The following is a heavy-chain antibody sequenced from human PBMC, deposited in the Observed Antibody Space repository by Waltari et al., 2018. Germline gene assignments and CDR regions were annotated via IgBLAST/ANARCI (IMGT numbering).Heavy chain of an antibody. J-gene: IGHJ4*02. CDR3: AKSEWSGSRLDY. V-gene: IGHV3-23*03. CDR2: FYSVGST. CDR1: GFTFSSYA. D-gene: IGHD1-26*01. Sequence: EVQLLESGGGLVQPGGSLRLSCAASGFTFSSYAMSWVRQAPGKGVEWVSVFYSVGSTYYADSVKGRFTISRDNSKNTLYLQMNSLRAEDTAVYYCAKSEWSGSRLDYWGQGTLVTVSS.